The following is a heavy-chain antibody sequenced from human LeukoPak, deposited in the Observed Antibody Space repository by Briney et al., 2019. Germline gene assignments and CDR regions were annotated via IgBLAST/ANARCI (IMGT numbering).Heavy chain of an antibody. J-gene: IGHJ4*02. D-gene: IGHD6-13*01. CDR3: ARDRSRSPIDY. Sequence: ASVKVSCKASGYTFTSYYMHWVRQAPGQGLEWMGIINPSGGSTSYAQKFQGRVTMTRDTSTSTAYMELRSLRSDDTAVYYCARDRSRSPIDYWGQGTLVTVSS. V-gene: IGHV1-46*01. CDR1: GYTFTSYY. CDR2: INPSGGST.